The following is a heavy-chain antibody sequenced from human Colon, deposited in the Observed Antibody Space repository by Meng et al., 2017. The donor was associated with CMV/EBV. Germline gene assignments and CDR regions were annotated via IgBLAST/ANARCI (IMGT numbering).Heavy chain of an antibody. Sequence: QVQLVQSGAEVKKHGASVKGSCKTSGYTFTNFGISWVRQAPGQGLEWMAYISPYNGDTNYAQRFQGRVALTTDTSTSTVYMELGSLTSDDTAMYYCARELARGGYWGQGTLVTVSS. CDR3: ARELARGGY. V-gene: IGHV1-18*01. CDR1: GYTFTNFG. CDR2: ISPYNGDT. J-gene: IGHJ4*02.